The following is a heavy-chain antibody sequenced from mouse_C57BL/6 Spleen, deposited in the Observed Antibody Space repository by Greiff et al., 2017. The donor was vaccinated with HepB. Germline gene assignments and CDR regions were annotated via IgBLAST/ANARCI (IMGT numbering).Heavy chain of an antibody. CDR2: ISNGGGST. Sequence: EVNVVESGGGLVQPGGSLKLSCAASGFTFSDYYMYWVRQTPEKRLEWVAYISNGGGSTYYPDTVKGRFTISRDNAKNTLYLQMSRLKSEDTAMYYCARGYYGSSLAYWGQGTLVTVSA. CDR1: GFTFSDYY. CDR3: ARGYYGSSLAY. D-gene: IGHD1-1*01. J-gene: IGHJ3*01. V-gene: IGHV5-12*01.